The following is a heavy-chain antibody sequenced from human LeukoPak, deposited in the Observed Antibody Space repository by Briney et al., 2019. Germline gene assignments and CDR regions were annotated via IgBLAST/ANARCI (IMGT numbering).Heavy chain of an antibody. CDR2: IYYSGST. CDR3: ARSQQLGYYFDY. V-gene: IGHV4-59*08. Sequence: SETLSLTCTVSGGSLSRYYWSWIRQPPGKGLEWIGYIYYSGSTNYNPSLESRVTISVDTSKNQFSLKLSSVTAADTAVYYCARSQQLGYYFDYWGQGTLVTVSS. D-gene: IGHD6-13*01. J-gene: IGHJ4*02. CDR1: GGSLSRYY.